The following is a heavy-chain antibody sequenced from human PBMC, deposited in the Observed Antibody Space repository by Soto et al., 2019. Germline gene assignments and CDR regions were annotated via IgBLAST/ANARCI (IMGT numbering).Heavy chain of an antibody. CDR2: ISYDGSNK. V-gene: IGHV3-30-3*01. J-gene: IGHJ6*02. CDR3: ANYYYGMDV. CDR1: GFTFSSYA. Sequence: QVQLVESGGGVVQPGRSLRLSCAASGFTFSSYAMHWVRQAPGKGLEWVAVISYDGSNKYYADSVKGRFTISRDNSKNTLYLQMNSLRAEDTAVYYCANYYYGMDVWGQGTTVTGSS.